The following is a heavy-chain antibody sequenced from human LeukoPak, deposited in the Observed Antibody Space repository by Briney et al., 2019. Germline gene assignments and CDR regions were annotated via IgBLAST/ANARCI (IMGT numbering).Heavy chain of an antibody. CDR3: ARRIAARKYFDY. CDR1: GFTFSSYW. CDR2: IKQDGSEK. D-gene: IGHD6-6*01. V-gene: IGHV3-7*01. J-gene: IGHJ4*02. Sequence: GGSLRLSCAASGFTFSSYWISWVRQAPGKGLEWVANIKQDGSEKYYVDSVKGRFTISRDNAKNSLYLQMNCLRAEDTAVYYCARRIAARKYFDYWGQGTLVTVSS.